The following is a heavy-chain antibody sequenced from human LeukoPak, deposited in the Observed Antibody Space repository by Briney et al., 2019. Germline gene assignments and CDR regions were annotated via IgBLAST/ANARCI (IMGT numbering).Heavy chain of an antibody. CDR2: INLSGGST. D-gene: IGHD3-22*01. J-gene: IGHJ4*02. V-gene: IGHV1-46*01. CDR1: GYTFTSYH. CDR3: VREGPDYYDSGMDH. Sequence: ASVKVSCKASGYTFTSYHMHWVRQAPGQGLEGMGKINLSGGSTTYAQKFQGRVTMTRDTSTSTVYMELSSLRSEDTAVYYCVREGPDYYDSGMDHWGQGTLVTVSS.